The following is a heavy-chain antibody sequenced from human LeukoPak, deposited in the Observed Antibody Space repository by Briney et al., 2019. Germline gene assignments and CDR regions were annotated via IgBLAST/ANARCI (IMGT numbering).Heavy chain of an antibody. D-gene: IGHD1-26*01. Sequence: ASVKVSCKASGYTFTSYGISWVRQAPGQGLEWMGWISAYNGNTNYAQKLQGRVTMTTDTSTSTAYMELRSLRSDDTAVYYCARESAGSGSYWWFDPWGQGTLVTVSS. V-gene: IGHV1-18*01. CDR2: ISAYNGNT. J-gene: IGHJ5*02. CDR1: GYTFTSYG. CDR3: ARESAGSGSYWWFDP.